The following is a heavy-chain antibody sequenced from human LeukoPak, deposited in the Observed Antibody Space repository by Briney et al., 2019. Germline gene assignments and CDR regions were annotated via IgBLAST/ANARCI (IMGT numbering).Heavy chain of an antibody. J-gene: IGHJ4*02. CDR3: ARGHGYNYGGIDY. D-gene: IGHD5-24*01. CDR2: IHYSGST. Sequence: SETLSLTCTVSSGSIISNNDYWGWIRQPPGKGLEWIATIHYSGSTYYNPSLKSRVTISVDTSKNQFSLKLSSVTAADTAVYYCARGHGYNYGGIDYWGQGTLVTVSS. CDR1: SGSIISNNDY. V-gene: IGHV4-39*07.